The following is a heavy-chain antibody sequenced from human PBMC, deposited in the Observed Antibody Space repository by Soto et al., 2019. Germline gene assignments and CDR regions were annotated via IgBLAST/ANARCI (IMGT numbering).Heavy chain of an antibody. Sequence: TSETLSLTCTVSGGSISSYYWSWIRQPPGKGLEWIGYIYYSGSTNYNPSLKSRVTISVDTSKNQFSLKLSSVTAADTAVYYCARGLVVVAARAWFDPWGQGTLVTV. J-gene: IGHJ5*02. V-gene: IGHV4-59*01. CDR3: ARGLVVVAARAWFDP. CDR2: IYYSGST. CDR1: GGSISSYY. D-gene: IGHD2-15*01.